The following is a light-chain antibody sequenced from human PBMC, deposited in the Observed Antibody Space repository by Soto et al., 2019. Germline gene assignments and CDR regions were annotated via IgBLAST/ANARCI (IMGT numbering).Light chain of an antibody. CDR1: QSVSIL. J-gene: IGKJ1*01. Sequence: EIVMTQSPATLSVSPGERATLSCRASQSVSILLAWYQQKPGQAPRLLIYGASSRATGIPDRFSGSGSGTEFTLTISSLQPDDFATYYCQHYNSYSEAFGQGTKVDIK. CDR3: QHYNSYSEA. CDR2: GAS. V-gene: IGKV3D-15*01.